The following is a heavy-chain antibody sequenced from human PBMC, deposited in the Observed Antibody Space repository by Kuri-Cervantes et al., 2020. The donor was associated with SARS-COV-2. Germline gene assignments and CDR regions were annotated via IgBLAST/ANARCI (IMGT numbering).Heavy chain of an antibody. CDR1: GGSFSGYY. Sequence: GSLRLSCTVYGGSFSGYYWSWTRQPPGKGLEWIGEINHSGSTNYNPSLKSRVTISVDTSKNQFSLKLSSVTAADTAVYYCARGHSSSWYDQGGYYFDYWGQGTLVTVSS. CDR3: ARGHSSSWYDQGGYYFDY. D-gene: IGHD6-13*01. V-gene: IGHV4-34*01. CDR2: INHSGST. J-gene: IGHJ4*02.